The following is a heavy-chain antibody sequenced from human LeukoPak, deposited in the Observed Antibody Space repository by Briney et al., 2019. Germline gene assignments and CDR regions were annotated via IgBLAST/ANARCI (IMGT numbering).Heavy chain of an antibody. CDR1: TFTVSSYA. D-gene: IGHD2-15*01. CDR2: ISGSGGST. CDR3: APGGGSYYFDY. J-gene: IGHJ4*02. Sequence: GGSLRLSCAASTFTVSSYAMSWVRQAPGKGLEWVSAISGSGGSTYYADPVKGRFTISRDNSKNTLYLQMNSLRAEDTAVYYCAPGGGSYYFDYWGQGTLVTVSS. V-gene: IGHV3-23*01.